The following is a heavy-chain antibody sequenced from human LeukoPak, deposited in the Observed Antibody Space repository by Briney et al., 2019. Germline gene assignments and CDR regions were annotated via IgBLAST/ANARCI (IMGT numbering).Heavy chain of an antibody. CDR1: GFTFSSYG. D-gene: IGHD3-10*01. CDR2: ISYDGSNK. CDR3: AKDREVYGSGKYFDY. J-gene: IGHJ4*02. Sequence: GRSLRLSCAASGFTFSSYGMHWVRQAPGKGLEWVAVISYDGSNKYYADSVKGRFTTSRDNSKNTLYLQMNSLRAEDTAVYYCAKDREVYGSGKYFDYWGQGTLVTVSS. V-gene: IGHV3-30*18.